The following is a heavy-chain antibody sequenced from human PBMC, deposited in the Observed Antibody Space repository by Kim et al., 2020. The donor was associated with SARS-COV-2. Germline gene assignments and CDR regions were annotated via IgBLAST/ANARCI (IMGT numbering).Heavy chain of an antibody. D-gene: IGHD3-3*01. Sequence: GGSLRLSCAASGFTFSSYSMNWVRQAPGKGLEWVSSISSSSSYIYYADSVKGRFTISRDNAKNSLYLQMNSLRAEDTAVYYCAREEDDFWSGRTPFDYWGQGTLVTVSS. CDR3: AREEDDFWSGRTPFDY. J-gene: IGHJ4*02. CDR2: ISSSSSYI. CDR1: GFTFSSYS. V-gene: IGHV3-21*01.